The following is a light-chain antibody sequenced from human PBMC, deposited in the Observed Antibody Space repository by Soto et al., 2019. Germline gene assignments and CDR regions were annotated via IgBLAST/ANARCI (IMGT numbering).Light chain of an antibody. CDR2: AAS. Sequence: EIVLTQSPGTLSLSQGEGATFSCRASEGISSSYLAWYQQRPGQSPRLLLYAASSRAAGIPDMFSGSGSGADFTPTISRLEPEDFAVYYCRLYGGSHPFTFGQGTKLQIK. J-gene: IGKJ2*01. CDR1: EGISSSY. CDR3: RLYGGSHPFT. V-gene: IGKV3-20*01.